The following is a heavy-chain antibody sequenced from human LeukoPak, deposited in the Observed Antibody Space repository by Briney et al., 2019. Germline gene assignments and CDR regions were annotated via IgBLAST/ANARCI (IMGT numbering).Heavy chain of an antibody. CDR1: GFTFSDYR. V-gene: IGHV3-74*01. J-gene: IGHJ3*02. D-gene: IGHD3-16*01. CDR3: AKEGRGGFDI. Sequence: GGSLRLSCAASGFTFSDYRMNWVRQAPGKGLVWVSRINSDGSSTSYADSVKGRFTISRDNAKNTLYLQMNSLRAEDTAVYYCAKEGRGGFDIWGQGTMVTVSS. CDR2: INSDGSST.